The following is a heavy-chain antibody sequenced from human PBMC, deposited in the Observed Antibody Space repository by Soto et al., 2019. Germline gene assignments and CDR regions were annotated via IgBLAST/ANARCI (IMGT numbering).Heavy chain of an antibody. CDR3: ASEFGQYGNYRFDP. J-gene: IGHJ5*02. V-gene: IGHV3-33*01. D-gene: IGHD3-16*01. CDR2: IWHDGNEK. CDR1: GFTFSDYG. Sequence: QVQLVESGGGVVQPGRSLRLSCAASGFTFSDYGMHWVRQTPGKGLEWVALIWHDGNEKYYADSAKGRFTVSRDNSKNTLYLQMTSLRAEDTALYYCASEFGQYGNYRFDPWGQGTLVAVSS.